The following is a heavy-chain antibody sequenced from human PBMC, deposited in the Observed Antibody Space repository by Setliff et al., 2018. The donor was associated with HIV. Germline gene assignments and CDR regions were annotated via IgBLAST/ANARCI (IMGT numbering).Heavy chain of an antibody. Sequence: GASVKVSCKTSGFRFTAHKFHWVRQAPGQGLEWMGWTDANGGVTRYAQKFQGRITMTGDPSTATAFMDLNRLTSDDTAVYFCARESIASSFVFYSHYMDFWGSGTRVTVSS. CDR1: GFRFTAHK. CDR3: ARESIASSFVFYSHYMDF. V-gene: IGHV1-2*02. J-gene: IGHJ6*03. CDR2: TDANGGVT. D-gene: IGHD2-2*01.